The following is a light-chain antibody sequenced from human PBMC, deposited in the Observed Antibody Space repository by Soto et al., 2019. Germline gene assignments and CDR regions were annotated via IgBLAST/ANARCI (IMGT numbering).Light chain of an antibody. CDR3: CSYAGSYTFV. CDR2: DVS. CDR1: SSDVGVYNY. J-gene: IGLJ1*01. V-gene: IGLV2-11*01. Sequence: QSVLTQPRSVSGSPGQSVTISCTGTSSDVGVYNYVSRYQQYPGKAPKIMIYDVSKRPSGVPDRFSGSKSDNTASLTISGLQAEDEADYYCCSYAGSYTFVFGIGTKVPS.